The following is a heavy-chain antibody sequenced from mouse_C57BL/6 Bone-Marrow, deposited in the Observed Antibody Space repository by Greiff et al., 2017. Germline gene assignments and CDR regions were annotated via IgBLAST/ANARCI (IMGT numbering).Heavy chain of an antibody. Sequence: EVKLQESGGGLVKPGGSLKLSCAASGFTFSSYAMSWVRQTPEKRLEWVATISDGGSYTYYPDNVKGRFTISRDNAKNNLYLQMSHLKSEDTAMYYCARDRDGGDYWGQGTTLTVSS. CDR2: ISDGGSYT. CDR1: GFTFSSYA. V-gene: IGHV5-4*01. D-gene: IGHD2-3*01. J-gene: IGHJ2*01. CDR3: ARDRDGGDY.